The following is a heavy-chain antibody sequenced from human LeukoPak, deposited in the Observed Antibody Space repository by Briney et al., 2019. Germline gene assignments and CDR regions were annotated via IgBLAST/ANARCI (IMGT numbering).Heavy chain of an antibody. Sequence: GSLRLSCAASGLTFSSHSMNWVRQAPGKGLEWLSYIDSGSGNIYYRDSVKGRFTISRDNAQDSLYLQMDSLRDEDTAVYYCAREDDDWGPNTLDVWGQGTVVTVSS. V-gene: IGHV3-48*02. CDR2: IDSGSGNI. CDR3: AREDDDWGPNTLDV. D-gene: IGHD7-27*01. J-gene: IGHJ3*01. CDR1: GLTFSSHS.